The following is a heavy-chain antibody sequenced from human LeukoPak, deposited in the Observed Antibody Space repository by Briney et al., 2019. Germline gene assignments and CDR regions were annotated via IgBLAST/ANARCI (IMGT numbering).Heavy chain of an antibody. CDR3: ARGVHTEDYFDY. CDR2: INPNSGGT. Sequence: ASVKVSCKASGYTFTGSYMHWVRQAPGQGLEWMGWINPNSGGTNYAQKLQGRVAMTRDTSISTAYMELSSLTSDDTAVYYCARGVHTEDYFDYWGQGTLVTVSS. CDR1: GYTFTGSY. V-gene: IGHV1-2*02. J-gene: IGHJ4*02.